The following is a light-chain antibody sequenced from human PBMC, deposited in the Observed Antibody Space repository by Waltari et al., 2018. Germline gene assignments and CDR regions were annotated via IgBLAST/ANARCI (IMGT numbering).Light chain of an antibody. Sequence: EILMTQSPASLSVSPWDRATLSCWAGQSVGINLAWYQQRPGQAPRLLIYGASTRATGIPARFSGSGSDTEFTLTISSLKSEDFAVYYCQQYNSWPRTFGQGTKVEIK. CDR1: QSVGIN. V-gene: IGKV3-15*01. CDR3: QQYNSWPRT. CDR2: GAS. J-gene: IGKJ1*01.